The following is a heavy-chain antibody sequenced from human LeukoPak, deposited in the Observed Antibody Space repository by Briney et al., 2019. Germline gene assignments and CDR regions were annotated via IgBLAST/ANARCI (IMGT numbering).Heavy chain of an antibody. Sequence: PGGSLRLSCAASGFTFSSYAMSWVRQAPGKGLEWVSAISGSGGSTYYADSVKGRFTISRDNSKNTLYLQMNSLRAEDTAVYYCAKDGAYYDSSGYGMDVWGQGTTVTVSS. CDR2: ISGSGGST. J-gene: IGHJ6*02. CDR1: GFTFSSYA. D-gene: IGHD3-22*01. V-gene: IGHV3-23*01. CDR3: AKDGAYYDSSGYGMDV.